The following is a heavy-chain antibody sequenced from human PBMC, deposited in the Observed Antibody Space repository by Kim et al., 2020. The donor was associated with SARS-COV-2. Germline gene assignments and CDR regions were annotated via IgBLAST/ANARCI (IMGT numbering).Heavy chain of an antibody. D-gene: IGHD2-15*01. J-gene: IGHJ6*02. CDR2: INPNSGGT. Sequence: ASVKVSCKASGYTFTGYYMHWVRQAPGQGLEWMGWINPNSGGTNYAQKFQGWVTMTRDTSISTAYMELSRLRSDDTAVYYCARDGGWLLSRYYYGMDVWGQGTTVTVSS. CDR1: GYTFTGYY. V-gene: IGHV1-2*04. CDR3: ARDGGWLLSRYYYGMDV.